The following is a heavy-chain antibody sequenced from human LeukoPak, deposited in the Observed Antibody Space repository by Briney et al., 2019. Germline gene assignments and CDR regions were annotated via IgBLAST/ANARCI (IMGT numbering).Heavy chain of an antibody. D-gene: IGHD4-17*01. CDR3: ARDPNGDYVGAFDM. CDR1: GFTFSASA. CDR2: IRGGGTGA. Sequence: GGSLRLSCTASGFTFSASAMMWVRQAPGKGPEWIAAIRGGGTGAFYAGSVMGRFTISKDNSKDTLFLQMNNLRAEDTAVYYCARDPNGDYVGAFDMWGPGTMVTVSS. J-gene: IGHJ3*02. V-gene: IGHV3-23*01.